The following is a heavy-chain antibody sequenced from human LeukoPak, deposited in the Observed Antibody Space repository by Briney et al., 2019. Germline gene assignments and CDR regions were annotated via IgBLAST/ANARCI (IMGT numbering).Heavy chain of an antibody. J-gene: IGHJ4*02. D-gene: IGHD2-15*01. CDR2: IYGGGST. CDR1: GFTVSNNY. Sequence: GGSLRLSCAASGFTVSNNYMSWVRQAPGKGLEWVSIIYGGGSTYYADSVKGRFTISRDNAKNSLYLQMNSLRAEDTAVYYCARLGYCSGGSCYSLDYWGQGTLVTVSS. V-gene: IGHV3-53*01. CDR3: ARLGYCSGGSCYSLDY.